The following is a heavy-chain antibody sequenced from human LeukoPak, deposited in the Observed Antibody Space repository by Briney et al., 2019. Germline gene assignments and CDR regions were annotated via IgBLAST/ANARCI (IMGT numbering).Heavy chain of an antibody. CDR3: ARGAPWRPKDYYDSSGYSYFDY. Sequence: PSETLSLTCAVYGGSFSGYYWSWIRQPPGKGLEWIGEINHSGSTNYNPSLKSRVTISVDTSKNQFSLKLSSVTAADTAVYYCARGAPWRPKDYYDSSGYSYFDYWGQGTLVTVSS. CDR1: GGSFSGYY. V-gene: IGHV4-34*01. D-gene: IGHD3-22*01. J-gene: IGHJ4*02. CDR2: INHSGST.